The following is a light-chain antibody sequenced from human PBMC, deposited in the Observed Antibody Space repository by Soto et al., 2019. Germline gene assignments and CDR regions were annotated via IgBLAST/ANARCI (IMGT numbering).Light chain of an antibody. CDR1: SSDVGGYAY. Sequence: QSALTQPASVSGSPGQTITISCTGTSSDVGGYAYVSWYQQYPGKVPKLVISEVSNRPSGVSHRFSGSRSGNTASLTISGLQAEDEADYHCSSYTSRTTPAFGGGTKLTVL. J-gene: IGLJ2*01. CDR2: EVS. CDR3: SSYTSRTTPA. V-gene: IGLV2-14*01.